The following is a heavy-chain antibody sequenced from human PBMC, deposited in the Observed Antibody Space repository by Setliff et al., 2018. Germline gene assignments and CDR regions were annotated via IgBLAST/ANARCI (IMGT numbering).Heavy chain of an antibody. CDR2: IYTSWST. J-gene: IGHJ6*03. Sequence: SETLSLTCTVPGGSVDSYYWGWFRQPAGKELEWIGQIYTSWSTNYNPSLKSRVTISVDTSKNQFSLKLSSVTAADTAVYYCARLSGFLYIDVWGKGTTVTVSS. D-gene: IGHD3-3*01. V-gene: IGHV4-4*07. CDR3: ARLSGFLYIDV. CDR1: GGSVDSYY.